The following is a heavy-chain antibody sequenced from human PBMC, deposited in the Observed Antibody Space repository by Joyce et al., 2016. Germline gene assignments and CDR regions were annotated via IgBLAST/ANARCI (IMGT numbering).Heavy chain of an antibody. V-gene: IGHV3-48*02. CDR3: ARSRALDGITPDY. CDR2: SYASPSGMI. J-gene: IGHJ4*02. Sequence: EVQLVESGGGLVQPGGSLRLSCAASGFTFGSYSMNWLRHAPGKGLEWVSFSYASPSGMIKYAEFVKGRFTISRDNGRDSLYLQMNSLSDEDTAVYYCARSRALDGITPDYWGQGTLVTVSS. CDR1: GFTFGSYS. D-gene: IGHD1-14*01.